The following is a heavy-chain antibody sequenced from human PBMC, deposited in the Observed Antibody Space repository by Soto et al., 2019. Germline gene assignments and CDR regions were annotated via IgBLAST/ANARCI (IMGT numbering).Heavy chain of an antibody. V-gene: IGHV3-48*02. Sequence: EVLLVESGGGLVQPGGSLRLSCAASGFTFSDYSINWVRQAPGKGLEWVSYISSSSINIYYADSVKGRLTISRDKANNSLYLQVNSLRDEDTAVYYCARGSPGGYGMDVWGQGTTVTVSS. J-gene: IGHJ6*02. CDR1: GFTFSDYS. CDR3: ARGSPGGYGMDV. CDR2: ISSSSINI. D-gene: IGHD3-10*01.